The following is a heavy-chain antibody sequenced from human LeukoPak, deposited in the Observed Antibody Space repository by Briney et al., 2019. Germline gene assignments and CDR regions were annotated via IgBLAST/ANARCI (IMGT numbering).Heavy chain of an antibody. CDR2: IYYSGSS. D-gene: IGHD5-24*01. J-gene: IGHJ4*02. Sequence: SETLSLTCTVSGGSISVYYWSWIRQPPGQGLEWIGYIYYSGSSDYNPSLKSRVTISVDTSKNQFSLKLSSVTAADTAVYYCAGSKVEMATIWDYWGQGTLVTVSS. V-gene: IGHV4-59*01. CDR1: GGSISVYY. CDR3: AGSKVEMATIWDY.